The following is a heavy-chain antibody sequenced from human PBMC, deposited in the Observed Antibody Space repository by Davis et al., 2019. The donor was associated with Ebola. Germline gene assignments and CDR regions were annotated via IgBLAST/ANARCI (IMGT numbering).Heavy chain of an antibody. J-gene: IGHJ4*02. D-gene: IGHD2-2*02. CDR1: GYTFTGYY. V-gene: IGHV1-2*06. CDR3: ARGASDIVVVPAAIYPPHFDY. CDR2: INPSTGDT. Sequence: ASVKVSCKASGYTFTGYYTHWVRQAPGEGLEWMGRINPSTGDTTYAQTFQGRVTMTRDTSVSTAYMELSGLTSDDTAVYYCARGASDIVVVPAAIYPPHFDYWGQGTLVTVSS.